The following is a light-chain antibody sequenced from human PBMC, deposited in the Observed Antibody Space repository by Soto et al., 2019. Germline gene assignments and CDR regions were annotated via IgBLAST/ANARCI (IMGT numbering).Light chain of an antibody. CDR3: QHSDIYSWT. Sequence: DIQLIQTPSTLSASIGDRVTITCRASQSISNWLAWYQQKPGKAPKLLIYLASSLESGVPSRFGGSGSGTEFTLTISILQPDDFTTYCCQHSDIYSWTSGQGATVDIK. CDR1: QSISNW. J-gene: IGKJ1*01. V-gene: IGKV1-5*03. CDR2: LAS.